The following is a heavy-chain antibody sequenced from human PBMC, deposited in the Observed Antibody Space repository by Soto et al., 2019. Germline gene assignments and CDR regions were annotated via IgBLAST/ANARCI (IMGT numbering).Heavy chain of an antibody. D-gene: IGHD3-10*01. V-gene: IGHV2-5*02. CDR2: IYWDGDQ. CDR1: GFSLSTSGVG. CDR3: TRTLWFGELS. Sequence: QITLKESGPMLVKPTQTLTLTCTFSGFSLSTSGVGVGWIRQFPGEALEWLAVIYWDGDQRYSPSLKSRLTITKDHSKIQVVLTLANMDPADTATFFCTRTLWFGELSWGQGTLVTVSS. J-gene: IGHJ4*02.